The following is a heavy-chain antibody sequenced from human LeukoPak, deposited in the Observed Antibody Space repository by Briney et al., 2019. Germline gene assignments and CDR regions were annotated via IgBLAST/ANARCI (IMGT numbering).Heavy chain of an antibody. V-gene: IGHV1-2*02. D-gene: IGHD6-13*01. J-gene: IGHJ4*02. CDR3: AREVAAAGTFDY. CDR2: INPNSGGT. CDR1: RYTFTGYY. Sequence: ASVKVSCKASRYTFTGYYMHWVRQAPGQGLEWMGWINPNSGGTNYAQKFQGRVTMTRDTSISTAYMELSRLRSDDTAVYYCAREVAAAGTFDYWGQGTLVTVSS.